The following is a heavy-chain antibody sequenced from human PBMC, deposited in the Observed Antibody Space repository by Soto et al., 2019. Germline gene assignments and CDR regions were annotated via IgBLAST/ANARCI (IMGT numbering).Heavy chain of an antibody. CDR1: GFTFSSYG. CDR3: ARYCSGGSCYFRDGMDV. V-gene: IGHV3-30*03. D-gene: IGHD2-15*01. CDR2: ISYDGSNK. J-gene: IGHJ6*02. Sequence: QVQLVESGGGVVQPGRSLRLSCAASGFTFSSYGMHWVRQAPGKGLEWVAVISYDGSNKYYADSVKGRFTISRDNSKNTLYLQMNSLRAEDTAVYYCARYCSGGSCYFRDGMDVWGQGTTVTVSS.